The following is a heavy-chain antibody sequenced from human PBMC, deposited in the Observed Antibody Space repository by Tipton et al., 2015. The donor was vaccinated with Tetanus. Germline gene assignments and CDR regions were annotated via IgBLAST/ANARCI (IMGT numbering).Heavy chain of an antibody. Sequence: SLRLSCAASGFTFSSYGMHWVRQAPGKGLEWAAVISYDGSNKYYADSVKGRFTISRDNSKNTLYLQMNSLRSEDTAVYYCARRVCDSEETRIDYWGQAALLTVSS. D-gene: IGHD3-22*01. J-gene: IGHJ4*02. CDR2: ISYDGSNK. CDR3: ARRVCDSEETRIDY. V-gene: IGHV3-30*03. CDR1: GFTFSSYG.